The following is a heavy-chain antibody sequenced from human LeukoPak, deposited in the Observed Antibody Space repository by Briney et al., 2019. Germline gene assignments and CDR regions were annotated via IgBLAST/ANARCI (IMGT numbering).Heavy chain of an antibody. D-gene: IGHD3-22*01. Sequence: ASVKVSCKASGYTFTSYDINWVRQATGQGLEWMGWMNPNSGNTGYAQKFQGRVTMTRNTSISTAYMELSSLRSEDTAVYYCARGSDPNYYDSSGYPDYWGQGTLVTVSS. J-gene: IGHJ4*02. CDR3: ARGSDPNYYDSSGYPDY. CDR2: MNPNSGNT. V-gene: IGHV1-8*01. CDR1: GYTFTSYD.